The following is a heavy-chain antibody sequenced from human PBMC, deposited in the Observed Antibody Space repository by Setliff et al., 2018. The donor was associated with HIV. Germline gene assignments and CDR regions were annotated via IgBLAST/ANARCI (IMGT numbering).Heavy chain of an antibody. J-gene: IGHJ4*02. CDR1: SDSIRAYF. Sequence: SETLSLTCTVSSDSIRAYFWTWVRQPAGKGLEWIGHVYLSGGTNSNPSLRSRVTMSFDTSKNQFSLNLNSVTAADTAVYYCARGLPATNGVWIDYWGQGTLVTVSS. D-gene: IGHD2-8*01. CDR3: ARGLPATNGVWIDY. CDR2: VYLSGGT. V-gene: IGHV4-4*07.